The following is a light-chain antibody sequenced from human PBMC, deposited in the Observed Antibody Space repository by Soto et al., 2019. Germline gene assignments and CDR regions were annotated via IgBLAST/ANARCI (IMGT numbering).Light chain of an antibody. CDR2: KAS. V-gene: IGKV1-5*03. Sequence: DIQMTQSPSTLSASVGDRVTITCRASQSISSWLAWYQQKPGKAPKLLIYKASSLESGVPSRFSGRGSGTEFTLTISSLQPDDFATYYCQQFNNYPSTFGQGTRVEIK. CDR3: QQFNNYPST. CDR1: QSISSW. J-gene: IGKJ1*01.